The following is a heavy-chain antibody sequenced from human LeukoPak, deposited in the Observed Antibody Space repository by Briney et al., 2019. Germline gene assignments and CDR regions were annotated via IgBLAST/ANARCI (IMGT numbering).Heavy chain of an antibody. V-gene: IGHV3-23*01. J-gene: IGHJ4*02. CDR2: ISGSERST. CDR1: GFTFSSYG. D-gene: IGHD2-15*01. CDR3: AKAGAVVVVAAKYFDY. Sequence: GGSLRLSCAASGFTFSSYGMSWVRQAPGKGLEWVSVISGSERSTYYADSVKGRFTISRDNSKNTLYLQMNSLRAEDTAVYYCAKAGAVVVVAAKYFDYWGQGTLVTVSS.